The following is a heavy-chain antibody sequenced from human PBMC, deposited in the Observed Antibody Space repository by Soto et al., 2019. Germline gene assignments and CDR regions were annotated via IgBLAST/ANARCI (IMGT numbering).Heavy chain of an antibody. V-gene: IGHV3-30*18. CDR1: GFTFSSYG. CDR3: AKAGERSYSSSHLNWFDP. CDR2: ISYDGSNK. J-gene: IGHJ5*02. D-gene: IGHD6-6*01. Sequence: GGSLRLSCAASGFTFSSYGMHWVRQAPGKGLEWVAVISYDGSNKYYADPVKGRFTISRDNSKNTLYLQMNSLRAEDTAVYYCAKAGERSYSSSHLNWFDPWGQGTLVTVSS.